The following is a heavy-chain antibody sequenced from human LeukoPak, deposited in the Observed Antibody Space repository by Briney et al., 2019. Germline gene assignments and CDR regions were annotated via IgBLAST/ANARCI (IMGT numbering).Heavy chain of an antibody. V-gene: IGHV3-33*06. Sequence: GSLRLSCAASGFTFSSYGMHWVRQAPGKGLEWVAVIWYDGSNKYYADSVKGRFTISRDNSKNTLYLQMNSLRAEDTAVYYCAKNAAAGTFGFDPWGQGTLVTVSS. J-gene: IGHJ5*02. D-gene: IGHD6-13*01. CDR1: GFTFSSYG. CDR2: IWYDGSNK. CDR3: AKNAAAGTFGFDP.